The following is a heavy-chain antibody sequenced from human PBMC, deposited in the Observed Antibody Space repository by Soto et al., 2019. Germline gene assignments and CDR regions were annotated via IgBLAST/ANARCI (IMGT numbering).Heavy chain of an antibody. CDR1: GFTFRDAT. D-gene: IGHD2-21*01. CDR2: VIYRLYSFAA. V-gene: IGHV3-73*01. Sequence: PWVSLRLSCVASGFTFRDATLDWVRQASGKGVEWVGVVIYRLYSFAAVYTASVKCRFTVSRDYSKNMAFLEMNSLKTEDTAVYYCARQGVALELDVWGQGT. CDR3: ARQGVALELDV. J-gene: IGHJ4*02.